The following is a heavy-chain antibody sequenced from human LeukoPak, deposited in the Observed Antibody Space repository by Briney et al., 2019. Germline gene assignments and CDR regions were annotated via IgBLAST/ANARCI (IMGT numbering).Heavy chain of an antibody. CDR1: GGSINGYY. D-gene: IGHD1-14*01. CDR2: IYSSGST. V-gene: IGHV4-59*01. CDR3: ARILAATAGSMDV. Sequence: PSETLSFTCTVSGGSINGYYWSWIRQPPGKGLEWIGYIYSSGSTNYNPSLKSRVTISEDTSKNQFSLNLTSVTAADTAVYYCARILAATAGSMDVWGRGTTLTVSS. J-gene: IGHJ6*03.